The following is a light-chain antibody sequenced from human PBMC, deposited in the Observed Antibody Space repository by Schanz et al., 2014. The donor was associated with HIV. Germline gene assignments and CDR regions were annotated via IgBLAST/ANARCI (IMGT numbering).Light chain of an antibody. V-gene: IGKV3-20*01. CDR3: QHYDISRGT. CDR2: GAS. J-gene: IGKJ4*01. CDR1: QGVSSSY. Sequence: EIVLTQSPGTLSLSPGERATLSCRASQGVSSSYLAWYQQRLGQAPRLLIYGASSRATGIPDRFSGSGSGTDFTLTISRLEPEDFATYYCQHYDISRGTFGGGTRVEIK.